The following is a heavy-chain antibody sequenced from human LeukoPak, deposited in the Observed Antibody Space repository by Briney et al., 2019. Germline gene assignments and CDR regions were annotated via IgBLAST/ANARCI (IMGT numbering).Heavy chain of an antibody. CDR1: GFTFSNAW. CDR3: AEDGGYCTNGVCYTGYFDY. V-gene: IGHV3-15*01. Sequence: PGGSLRLSCAASGFTFSNAWMSWVRQAPGKGLEWVGRIKSKTDGETTDYAAPVKGRFTISRDNSKNTLYLQMNSLRAEDTAVYYCAEDGGYCTNGVCYTGYFDYWGQGTLVTVSS. CDR2: IKSKTDGETT. D-gene: IGHD2-8*01. J-gene: IGHJ4*02.